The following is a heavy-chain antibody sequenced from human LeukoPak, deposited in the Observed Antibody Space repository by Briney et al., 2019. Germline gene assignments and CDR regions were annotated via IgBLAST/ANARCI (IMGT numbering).Heavy chain of an antibody. D-gene: IGHD2-15*01. CDR1: GGSIRNYY. CDR2: IYYSGST. CDR3: ARKGGTFND. J-gene: IGHJ4*02. V-gene: IGHV4-59*08. Sequence: PSETLSLTCTVSGGSIRNYYGSWLRQPPGKGLEWIGYIYYSGSTNYNPSLKSRVTISVDTSKNQFSLKLSSVTAADTAVYYCARKGGTFNDCGQGTLVTVSS.